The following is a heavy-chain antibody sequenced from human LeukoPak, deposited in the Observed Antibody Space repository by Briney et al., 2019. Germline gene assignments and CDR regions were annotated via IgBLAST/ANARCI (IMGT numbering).Heavy chain of an antibody. CDR2: IYYNGST. Sequence: TSETLSLTCTVSGGSISSYYWSWIRQPPGKGLEWIGYIYYNGSTNYKPSLKSRVTISVDTSKNQFSLKLSSVTAADTAVYYCARDRQWESDYWGQGTLVTVSS. CDR3: ARDRQWESDY. V-gene: IGHV4-59*01. D-gene: IGHD1-26*01. CDR1: GGSISSYY. J-gene: IGHJ4*02.